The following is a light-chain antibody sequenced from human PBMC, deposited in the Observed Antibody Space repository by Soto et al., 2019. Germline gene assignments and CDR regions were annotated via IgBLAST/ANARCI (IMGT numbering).Light chain of an antibody. Sequence: IQMTQSPSSLSASVGDRVTITCRASQSISSYLNWYQQKPGKAPKLLIYAASSLQSGVPSRFSGSGSGTDFTLTISSLQPEDFATYYCQQSYSTHFTFGPGTKVDIK. V-gene: IGKV1-39*01. CDR3: QQSYSTHFT. CDR1: QSISSY. J-gene: IGKJ3*01. CDR2: AAS.